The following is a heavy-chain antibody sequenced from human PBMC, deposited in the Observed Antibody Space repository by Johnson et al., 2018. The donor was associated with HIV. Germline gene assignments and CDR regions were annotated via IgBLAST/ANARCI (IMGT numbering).Heavy chain of an antibody. CDR1: GFTFSDYY. Sequence: MQLVESGGGLVKPGGSLRLSCAASGFTFSDYYMSWIRQAPGKGLEWVSVIYSGGSTYYADSVKARFMISRDNAKNSLYLQMNSLRAEDTAVYYCAKDRTGFDAFDIWGQGTMVTVSS. CDR3: AKDRTGFDAFDI. D-gene: IGHD1-1*01. J-gene: IGHJ3*02. V-gene: IGHV3-66*02. CDR2: IYSGGST.